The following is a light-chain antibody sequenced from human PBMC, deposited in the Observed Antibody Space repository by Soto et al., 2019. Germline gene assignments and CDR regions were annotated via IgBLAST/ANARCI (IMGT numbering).Light chain of an antibody. CDR2: AAS. CDR3: QQSYSTPYT. V-gene: IGKV1-39*01. Sequence: DIQMTQSPSSVSASVGDRVSITCRASQTISSFLNWYQQKPGKAPVVLIYAASNLQGGVPSRFSGSGSGTDFTLTISSLQLEDFATYYCQQSYSTPYTFGQGTKLEIK. J-gene: IGKJ2*01. CDR1: QTISSF.